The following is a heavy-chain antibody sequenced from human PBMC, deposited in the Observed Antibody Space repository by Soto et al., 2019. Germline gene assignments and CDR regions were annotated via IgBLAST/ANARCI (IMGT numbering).Heavy chain of an antibody. Sequence: ASVKVSCKASGYTFTGYYMHWVRQAPGQGLEWMGWINPNSGGTNYAQKFQGWVTMTRDTSISTAYMELSRLRSDDTAVYYCGCGSKVDYYYGMDVLGQGTTVTVSS. CDR3: GCGSKVDYYYGMDV. CDR1: GYTFTGYY. J-gene: IGHJ6*02. V-gene: IGHV1-2*04. D-gene: IGHD3-16*01. CDR2: INPNSGGT.